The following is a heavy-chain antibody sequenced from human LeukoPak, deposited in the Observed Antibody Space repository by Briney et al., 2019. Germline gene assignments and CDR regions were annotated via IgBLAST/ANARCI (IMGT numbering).Heavy chain of an antibody. CDR3: ARDGANWYYENFDF. Sequence: GGSLRLSCAASGFTFSSYWMSWVRQAPGKGLEWVANIKQDGSEKYYVDSVKGRFTISRDNAKNSLYLQMNSLRAEDTAVYYCARDGANWYYENFDFWGQGTLVTVSS. D-gene: IGHD1-7*01. J-gene: IGHJ4*02. V-gene: IGHV3-7*01. CDR1: GFTFSSYW. CDR2: IKQDGSEK.